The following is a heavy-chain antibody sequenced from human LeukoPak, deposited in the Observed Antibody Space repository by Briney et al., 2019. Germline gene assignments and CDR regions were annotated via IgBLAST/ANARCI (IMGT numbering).Heavy chain of an antibody. CDR1: GDSISSNY. D-gene: IGHD6-19*01. J-gene: IGHJ4*02. Sequence: SETLSLTCTVSGDSISSNYWSWIRQPPGKGLEWIGYIYYSGSTNYNPSLKSRVTISIDTSKNQFSLKLTSVTAADTAVYYCARPGGYSSGWYHYWGQGTLVTVSS. V-gene: IGHV4-59*01. CDR3: ARPGGYSSGWYHY. CDR2: IYYSGST.